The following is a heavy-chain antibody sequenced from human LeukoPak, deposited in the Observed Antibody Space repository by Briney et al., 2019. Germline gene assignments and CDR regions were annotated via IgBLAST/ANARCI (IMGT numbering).Heavy chain of an antibody. CDR3: AKRGDGSSYYFDY. Sequence: PGGSLRLSCAASGFTFSSYAMSWVRQAPGKGLEWVSAISGSGGSTYYADSVKGRFAISRDNSKNTLYLQMNSLRAEDTAVYYCAKRGDGSSYYFDYWGQGTLVTVSS. V-gene: IGHV3-23*01. J-gene: IGHJ4*02. D-gene: IGHD5-24*01. CDR2: ISGSGGST. CDR1: GFTFSSYA.